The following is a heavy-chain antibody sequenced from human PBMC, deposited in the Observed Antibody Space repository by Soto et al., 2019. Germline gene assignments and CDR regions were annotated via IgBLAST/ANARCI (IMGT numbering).Heavy chain of an antibody. CDR2: ISYDGGNQ. D-gene: IGHD4-4*01. J-gene: IGHJ4*02. Sequence: GGSLRLSCEASGFTFSIYPMHWVRHAPGKGLEWVTVISYDGGNQYYADSVKGRFTISRDNSKDTLYLQMHSLRSDDTAVYFCARGPVTQTSFIDHWGQGTLVTVSS. CDR3: ARGPVTQTSFIDH. V-gene: IGHV3-30-3*01. CDR1: GFTFSIYP.